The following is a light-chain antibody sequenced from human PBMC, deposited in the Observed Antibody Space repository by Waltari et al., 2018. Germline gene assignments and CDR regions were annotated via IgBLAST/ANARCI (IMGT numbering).Light chain of an antibody. Sequence: QLMLTQSPSASASLGASVKLTCTLSGGHSTYSIAWHQQQPQKGPRYLMKVNSDGSHIKGDGIPDRFSGSSSGAERYLTISSLQSEDEADYYCQTGGFGIWVFGGGTKLT. V-gene: IGLV4-69*01. CDR1: GGHSTYS. CDR3: QTGGFGIWV. CDR2: VNSDGSH. J-gene: IGLJ3*02.